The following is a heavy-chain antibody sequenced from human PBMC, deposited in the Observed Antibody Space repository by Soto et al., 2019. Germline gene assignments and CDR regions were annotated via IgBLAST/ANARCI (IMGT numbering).Heavy chain of an antibody. CDR1: GITFGSRA. Sequence: GGSLRLSCVASGITFGSRALSWVRQAPGEGRELVSTITDTGGDTKYADSVRGRFTMSTDNSKKTLYMQMNSLRAEDTAVYYCARESGEMATIGYYSCDMDVWGQPTTVTVSS. CDR2: ITDTGGDT. CDR3: ARESGEMATIGYYSCDMDV. J-gene: IGHJ6*02. D-gene: IGHD5-12*01. V-gene: IGHV3-23*01.